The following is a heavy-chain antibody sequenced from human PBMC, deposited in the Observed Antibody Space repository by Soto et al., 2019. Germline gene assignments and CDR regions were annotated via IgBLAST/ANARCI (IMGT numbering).Heavy chain of an antibody. CDR2: INPNSGDT. J-gene: IGHJ4*02. D-gene: IGHD5-18*01. CDR3: ATRYSYVHF. V-gene: IGHV1-2*02. Sequence: ASVKVSCKSSGYAFTGYYIHWVRQAPGQGLEWMGWINPNSGDTNYAQKFQGRITMTRDTSFSTAYMELSSLRSDDTAVYYCATRYSYVHFWGQGTLVTVS. CDR1: GYAFTGYY.